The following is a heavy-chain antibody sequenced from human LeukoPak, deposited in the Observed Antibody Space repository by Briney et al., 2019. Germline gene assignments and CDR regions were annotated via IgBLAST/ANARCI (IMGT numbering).Heavy chain of an antibody. D-gene: IGHD1-26*01. J-gene: IGHJ5*02. CDR3: ARDEGESGSYLGAIVDP. CDR1: GYTFTSYY. CDR2: INPSGGST. Sequence: ASVKVSCKASGYTFTSYYLHWVRQAPAQGLEWMGRINPSGGSTSYAQKFQGRVTMTRDMSTSTVYMELSSLRSEDTAVYYCARDEGESGSYLGAIVDPWGQGTLVTVSS. V-gene: IGHV1-46*01.